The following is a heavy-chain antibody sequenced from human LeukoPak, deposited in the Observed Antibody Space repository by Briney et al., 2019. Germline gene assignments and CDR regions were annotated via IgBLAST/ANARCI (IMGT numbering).Heavy chain of an antibody. CDR1: WGFFRGFF. CDR3: ARGQAYSSGWYAPRYAFDI. CDR2: INYSGST. D-gene: IGHD6-19*01. V-gene: IGHV4-34*01. J-gene: IGHJ3*02. Sequence: ETPSPTPAVYWGFFRGFFLGWVRPPPGKGLGLGGGINYSGSTNYNPSLKSRVTISVDTSKNQFSLKLSSVTAADTAVYYCARGQAYSSGWYAPRYAFDIWGQGTMVTVSS.